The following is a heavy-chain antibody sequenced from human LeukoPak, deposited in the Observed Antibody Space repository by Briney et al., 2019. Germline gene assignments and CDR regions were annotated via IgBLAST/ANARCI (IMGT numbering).Heavy chain of an antibody. CDR2: IYPGDSDA. V-gene: IGHV5-51*01. CDR1: GYSFTSYW. Sequence: GESLKISCKGSGYSFTSYWIGWVRQTPGKGLEWMGIIYPGDSDARYSPSFQGQVTISADKSISTAYLQWSSLKASDTAMYYCVRQVAANKCFDYWGQGTLVTVSS. J-gene: IGHJ4*02. D-gene: IGHD1-26*01. CDR3: VRQVAANKCFDY.